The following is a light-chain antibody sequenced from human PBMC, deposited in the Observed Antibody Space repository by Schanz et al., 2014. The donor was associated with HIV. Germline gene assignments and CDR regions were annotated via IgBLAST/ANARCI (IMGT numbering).Light chain of an antibody. J-gene: IGLJ1*01. CDR3: ASYTTSHTFV. V-gene: IGLV2-14*03. CDR2: DVT. CDR1: NRDIGTYDF. Sequence: QSALTQPASVSGSLGQSITISCTGTNRDIGTYDFVSWYQQHPGTAPKLLIYDVTYRPSGVSNAFSGTKSGNTASLTISGLQAEDEADYYCASYTTSHTFVFGTGTKLTVL.